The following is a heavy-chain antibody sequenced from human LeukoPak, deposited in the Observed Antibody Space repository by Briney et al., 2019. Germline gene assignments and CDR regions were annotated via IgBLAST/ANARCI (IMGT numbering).Heavy chain of an antibody. V-gene: IGHV4-30-4*07. D-gene: IGHD5-24*01. CDR3: ARHRSGWLQSSFDY. CDR2: IYYSGST. CDR1: GGSISCGGYS. J-gene: IGHJ4*02. Sequence: SETLSLTCAVSGGSISCGGYSWSWIRQPPGKGLEWIGYIYYSGSTYYNPSLKSRVTISVDTSKNQFSLKLSSVTAADTAVYYCARHRSGWLQSSFDYWGQGTLVTVSS.